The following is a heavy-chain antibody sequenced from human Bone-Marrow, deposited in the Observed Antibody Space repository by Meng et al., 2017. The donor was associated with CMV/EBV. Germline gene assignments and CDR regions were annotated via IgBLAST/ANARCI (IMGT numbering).Heavy chain of an antibody. CDR1: GFTFSNYP. D-gene: IGHD3-22*01. J-gene: IGHJ4*02. V-gene: IGHV3-23*01. CDR3: AKDNHYYDSNGYYFDH. CDR2: IRGGGGST. Sequence: GESLKISCAASGFTFSNYPMAWVRQAPGKGLEWVSVIRGGGGSTYYADSVKGRLTISRDNSKNTLYLQMNSLGVEDTAVYYCAKDNHYYDSNGYYFDHWGEATLATSSS.